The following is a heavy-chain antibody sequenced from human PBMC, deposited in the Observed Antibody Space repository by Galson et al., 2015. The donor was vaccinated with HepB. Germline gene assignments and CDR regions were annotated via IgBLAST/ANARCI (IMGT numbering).Heavy chain of an antibody. Sequence: SLRLSCAASGFTFSDYYMSWIRQAPGKGLEWLSYISSTGTYTSYADSAKGRFTISRDNAQNSLYLQMNSLRDEDTAVYYCARVYFGSGSSSAYWYFDLWGRGALVTVSS. CDR1: GFTFSDYY. J-gene: IGHJ2*01. V-gene: IGHV3-11*06. CDR3: ARVYFGSGSSSAYWYFDL. CDR2: ISSTGTYT. D-gene: IGHD3-10*01.